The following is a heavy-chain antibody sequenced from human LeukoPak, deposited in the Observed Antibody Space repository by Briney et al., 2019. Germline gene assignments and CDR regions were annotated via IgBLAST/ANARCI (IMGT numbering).Heavy chain of an antibody. V-gene: IGHV3-30*04. CDR3: ATTTVTVFDY. CDR1: GFTFSSYA. CDR2: ISYDGSNK. J-gene: IGHJ4*02. Sequence: GGSLRLSCAASGFTFSSYAMHWVRQAPGKGLEWVAVISYDGSNKYYADSVKGRFTISRDNSKNTLYLQMNSLRAEDTAVYYCATTTVTVFDYWGQGTLVTVSS. D-gene: IGHD4-17*01.